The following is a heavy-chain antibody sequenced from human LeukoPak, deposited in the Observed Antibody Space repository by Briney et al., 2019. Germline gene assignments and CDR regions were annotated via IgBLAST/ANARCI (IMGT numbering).Heavy chain of an antibody. CDR1: GGSISSSSYY. CDR2: IYYSGST. J-gene: IGHJ3*02. CDR3: ARATLPPAVPGPSGYAFDI. V-gene: IGHV4-39*07. Sequence: SETLSLTCTVSGGSISSSSYYWGWIRQPPGKGLEWIGSIYYSGSTYYNPSLKSRVTISVDTSKNQFSLKLSSVTAADTAVYYCARATLPPAVPGPSGYAFDIWGQGTMVTVSS. D-gene: IGHD5-24*01.